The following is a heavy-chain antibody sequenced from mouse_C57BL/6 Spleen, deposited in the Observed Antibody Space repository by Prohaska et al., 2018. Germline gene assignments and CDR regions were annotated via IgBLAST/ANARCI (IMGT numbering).Heavy chain of an antibody. CDR2: INPNNGGT. D-gene: IGHD4-1*01. Sequence: PELVKPGASVKISCKASGYTFTDYYMNWVKQSHGKSLEWIGDINPNNGGTSYNQKFKGKATLTVDKSSSTAYMELRSLTSEDSAVYYCASQGNWAYFDYWGQGTTLTVSS. CDR3: ASQGNWAYFDY. CDR1: GYTFTDYY. J-gene: IGHJ2*01. V-gene: IGHV1-26*01.